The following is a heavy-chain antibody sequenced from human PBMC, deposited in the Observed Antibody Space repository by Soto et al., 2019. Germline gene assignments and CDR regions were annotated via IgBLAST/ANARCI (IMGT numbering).Heavy chain of an antibody. CDR2: ISYDGTNK. CDR1: GFTFRNFG. J-gene: IGHJ4*02. V-gene: IGHV3-30*18. Sequence: QVQLVESGGGVVQPGRSLRLSCAASGFTFRNFGMHWVRQAPGKGLEWVAVISYDGTNKYYADSVKGRFTIPRDNSKNTLYLQINSLRAEDTAVYYCAKAVPPFVVVTASDYWGQGTLVTVSS. CDR3: AKAVPPFVVVTASDY. D-gene: IGHD2-21*02.